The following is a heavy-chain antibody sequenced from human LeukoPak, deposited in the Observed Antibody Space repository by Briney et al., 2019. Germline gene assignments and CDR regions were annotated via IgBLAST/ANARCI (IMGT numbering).Heavy chain of an antibody. CDR3: ARDGESAYSSGWYGYYYYGMDV. D-gene: IGHD6-19*01. CDR1: GDSISSDNYS. V-gene: IGHV4-30-2*01. Sequence: PSQTLSLTCAVSGDSISSDNYSWSWIRQPPGKGLEWIGYIYHSGSTYYNPSLKSRVTISVDTSKNQFSLKLSSVTAADTAVYYCARDGESAYSSGWYGYYYYGMDVWGQGTTVTVSS. J-gene: IGHJ6*02. CDR2: IYHSGST.